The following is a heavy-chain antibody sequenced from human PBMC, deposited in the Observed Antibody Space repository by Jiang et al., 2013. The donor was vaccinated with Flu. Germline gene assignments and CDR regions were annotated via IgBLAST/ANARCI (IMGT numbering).Heavy chain of an antibody. CDR1: GYTFTSYA. V-gene: IGHV7-4-1*02. CDR3: ARDPPNVVATMVNNYFGMDV. CDR2: INTNTGNP. D-gene: IGHD5-12*01. Sequence: QSGSELKKPGASVKVSCKASGYTFTSYAMNWVRQAPGQGLEWMGYINTNTGNPTSAQGFTGRFVFSLDTSATTAFLEISSLKAEDTAVYYCARDPPNVVATMVNNYFGMDVWGQGTTVTVSS. J-gene: IGHJ6*02.